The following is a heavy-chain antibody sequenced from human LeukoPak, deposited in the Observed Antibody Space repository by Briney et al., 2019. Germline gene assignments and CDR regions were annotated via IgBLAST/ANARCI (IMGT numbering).Heavy chain of an antibody. CDR2: IIPIFGTA. V-gene: IGHV1-69*13. Sequence: SVKVSCKASGYTFTSYGISWVRQAPGQGLEWMGGIIPIFGTANYAQKFQGRVTITADESTSTAYMELSSLRSEDTAVYYCARGGYDILTGYPDFDYWGQGTLVTVSS. D-gene: IGHD3-9*01. CDR3: ARGGYDILTGYPDFDY. CDR1: GYTFTSYG. J-gene: IGHJ4*02.